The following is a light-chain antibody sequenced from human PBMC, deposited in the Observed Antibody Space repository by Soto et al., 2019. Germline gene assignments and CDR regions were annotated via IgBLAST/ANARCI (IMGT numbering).Light chain of an antibody. V-gene: IGLV2-18*02. CDR1: SSDVGSYNR. Sequence: QSALTQPPSVSGSPGHAVAISCTGTSSDVGSYNRVAWYQQSPGTAPKLMIYEVSNRPSGVPDRFSGSKSGNTASLTISGPQAEDEADYYCSSFTSSSTYVFGTGTKVTVL. CDR2: EVS. CDR3: SSFTSSSTYV. J-gene: IGLJ1*01.